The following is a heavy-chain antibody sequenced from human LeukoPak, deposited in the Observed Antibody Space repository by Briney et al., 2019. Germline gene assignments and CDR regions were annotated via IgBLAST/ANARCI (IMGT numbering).Heavy chain of an antibody. CDR1: GYTFTGYY. CDR2: INPNNAGT. Sequence: APVKVSCKASGYTFTGYYMHWVRQAPGQGLEWMGWINPNNAGTNYAQKFQGRVTMTRDTSTSTAYMELSRLTSDDTAVYYCARRVVPTASLVYWGQGTLVTVSS. V-gene: IGHV1-2*02. J-gene: IGHJ4*02. CDR3: ARRVVPTASLVY. D-gene: IGHD1-26*01.